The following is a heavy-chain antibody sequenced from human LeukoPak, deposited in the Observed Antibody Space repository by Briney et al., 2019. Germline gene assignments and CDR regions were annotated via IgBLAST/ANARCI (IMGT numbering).Heavy chain of an antibody. CDR3: TTDNLFFGYCSSTSCYGGDY. V-gene: IGHV3-15*01. CDR1: GFTFSNAW. Sequence: GGSLRLSCAASGFTFSNAWMSWVRQAPGKELEWVGRIKSKTDGGTTDYAAPVKGRFTISRDDSKNTLYLQMNSRKTEDTAVYYCTTDNLFFGYCSSTSCYGGDYWGQGTLVTVSS. J-gene: IGHJ4*02. CDR2: IKSKTDGGTT. D-gene: IGHD2-2*01.